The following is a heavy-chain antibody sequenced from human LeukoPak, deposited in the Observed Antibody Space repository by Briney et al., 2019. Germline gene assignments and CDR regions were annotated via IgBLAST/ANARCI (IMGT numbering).Heavy chain of an antibody. CDR2: IYYSGST. CDR1: GGSISAGSYY. D-gene: IGHD6-19*01. J-gene: IGHJ4*02. V-gene: IGHV4-61*10. Sequence: PSETLSLTCTVSGGSISAGSYYWSWIRQPAGKGLEWIGYIYYSGSTNYNPSLKSRVTISVDTSKNQFSLKLSSVTAADTAVYYCAAWAVAGTVDYWGQGTLVTVSS. CDR3: AAWAVAGTVDY.